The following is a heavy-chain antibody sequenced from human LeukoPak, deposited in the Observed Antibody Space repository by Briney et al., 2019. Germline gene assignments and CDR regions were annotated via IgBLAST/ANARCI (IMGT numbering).Heavy chain of an antibody. J-gene: IGHJ4*02. D-gene: IGHD1-1*01. V-gene: IGHV4-59*01. Sequence: SETLSLTCTVSGGSISSYYWSWIRQPPGKGLEWIGYIYYSGSTNYNPSLKSRITISVDTSKNQFSLKLSSVTAADTAVYYCARVENWNARSIDYWGQGTLVTVSS. CDR3: ARVENWNARSIDY. CDR1: GGSISSYY. CDR2: IYYSGST.